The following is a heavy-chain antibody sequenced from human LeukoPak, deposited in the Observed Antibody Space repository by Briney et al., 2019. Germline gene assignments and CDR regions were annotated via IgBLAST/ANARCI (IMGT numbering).Heavy chain of an antibody. V-gene: IGHV3-48*04. CDR1: GFTFSSYG. Sequence: PGGSLRLSCAASGFTFSSYGMTWVRQAPGKGLEWVSYISSSSSTIYYADSVKGRFTISRDNSKNSLFLQMNSLRTEDTALYYCAKGNILTGPPDSWGQGTLVTVSS. D-gene: IGHD3-9*01. J-gene: IGHJ4*02. CDR3: AKGNILTGPPDS. CDR2: ISSSSSTI.